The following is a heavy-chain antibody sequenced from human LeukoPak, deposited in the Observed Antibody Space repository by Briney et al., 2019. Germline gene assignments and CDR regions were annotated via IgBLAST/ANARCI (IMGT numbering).Heavy chain of an antibody. V-gene: IGHV3-53*01. CDR2: IYSDGST. CDR3: AKSYSTGWYGGVDY. D-gene: IGHD6-19*01. Sequence: GGSLRLSCAASGFTVSSNYMSWVRQAPGKGLEWVSVIYSDGSTYYADSVKGRFTVSRDYSKNTLYLQMNSLRAEDTAVYYCAKSYSTGWYGGVDYWGQGTLATVSS. CDR1: GFTVSSNY. J-gene: IGHJ4*02.